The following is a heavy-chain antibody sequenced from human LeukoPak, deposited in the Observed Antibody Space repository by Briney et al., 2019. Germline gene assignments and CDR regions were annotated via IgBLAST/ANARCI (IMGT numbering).Heavy chain of an antibody. CDR2: ISSNGGST. D-gene: IGHD3-16*01. Sequence: GGSLRLSCSAPGFTFSSYAMHWVRQAPGKGLEYVSAISSNGGSTYYADSVKGRFTISRDNSKNTLYLQMSSLGAEDTAVYYCVKDPRDYVWEFDYWGQGTLVTVSS. CDR3: VKDPRDYVWEFDY. V-gene: IGHV3-64D*06. CDR1: GFTFSSYA. J-gene: IGHJ4*02.